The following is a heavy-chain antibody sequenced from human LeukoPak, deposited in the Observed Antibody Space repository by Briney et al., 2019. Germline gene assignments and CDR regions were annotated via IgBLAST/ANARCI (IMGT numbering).Heavy chain of an antibody. J-gene: IGHJ4*02. D-gene: IGHD4-17*01. V-gene: IGHV4-38-2*01. CDR1: GYSISSGRY. CDR3: ARSLSTAGIDF. CDR2: VYHSGTT. Sequence: SETLSLTCAVSGYSISSGRYWGWIRQPPGKGLEWIGSVYHSGTTYYNPSLESRLTISVDTSNNQFSLNLRSVTAADTAVYYCARSLSTAGIDFWGQGTLVTVSS.